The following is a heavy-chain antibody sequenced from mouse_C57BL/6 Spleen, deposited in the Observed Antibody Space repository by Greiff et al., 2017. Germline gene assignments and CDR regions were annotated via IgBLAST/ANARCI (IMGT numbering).Heavy chain of an antibody. CDR3: AEYGYDGPVAY. Sequence: EVKLVESGGGLVKPGGSLKLSCAASGFTFSDYGMHWVRQAPEKGLEWVAYISSGSSTIYYADTVKGRFTISRDNAKNPLFLQMTSLRSEDTAMYYCAEYGYDGPVAYWGQGTLVTVSA. CDR1: GFTFSDYG. V-gene: IGHV5-17*01. D-gene: IGHD2-2*01. CDR2: ISSGSSTI. J-gene: IGHJ3*01.